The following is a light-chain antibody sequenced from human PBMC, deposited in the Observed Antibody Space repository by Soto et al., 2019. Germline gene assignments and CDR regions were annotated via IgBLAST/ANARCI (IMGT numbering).Light chain of an antibody. CDR2: EVT. V-gene: IGLV2-8*01. Sequence: QSVLTRPPSASGSPGQSVTTACTVTSGNNYVSWYEQHPGKAPKLIIYEVTKRPSGVPARFSGSKSGNTASLTVSGLQAEDEADYYCSSYVDSNNLLFGTGTKVTVL. J-gene: IGLJ1*01. CDR3: SSYVDSNNLL. CDR1: SGNNY.